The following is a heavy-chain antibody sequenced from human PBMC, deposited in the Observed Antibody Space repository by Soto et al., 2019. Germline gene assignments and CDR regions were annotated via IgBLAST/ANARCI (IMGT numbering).Heavy chain of an antibody. Sequence: GGSLRLSCAASGFTFSRYSMNWVRQAPGKGLEWVSSISSTTNYIYYADSMKGRFTVSRDSAKNSVYLDMNSLSAEDTAVYYCARESEDLTSNFDYWGQGTPVTVSS. CDR2: ISSTTNYI. CDR3: ARESEDLTSNFDY. CDR1: GFTFSRYS. J-gene: IGHJ4*02. V-gene: IGHV3-21*01.